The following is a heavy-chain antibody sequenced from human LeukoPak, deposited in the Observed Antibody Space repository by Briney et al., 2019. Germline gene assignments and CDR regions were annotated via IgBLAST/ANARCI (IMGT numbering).Heavy chain of an antibody. CDR3: ARGSQNYYYYMDV. Sequence: GASVKVSCKASGYTFTSYGISWVRQAPGQGLEWMGWINPNSGGTNYAQKFQGRVTMTRDTSISTAYMELSRLRSDDTAVYYCARGSQNYYYYMDVWGKGTTVTVSS. CDR2: INPNSGGT. CDR1: GYTFTSYG. J-gene: IGHJ6*03. V-gene: IGHV1-2*02.